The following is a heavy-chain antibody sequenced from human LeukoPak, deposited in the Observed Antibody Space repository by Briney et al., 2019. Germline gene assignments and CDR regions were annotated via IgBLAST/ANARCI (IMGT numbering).Heavy chain of an antibody. CDR3: ARGQNDFWSGYQVGAFDI. D-gene: IGHD3-3*01. J-gene: IGHJ3*02. CDR2: ISYDGSNK. Sequence: GGSLRLSCAASGFTFSSYAMHWVRQAPGKGLEWVAVISYDGSNKYYADSVKGRFTISRDNSKNTLYLQMNSLRAEDTAVYYCARGQNDFWSGYQVGAFDIWGQGTMVTVSS. CDR1: GFTFSSYA. V-gene: IGHV3-30*04.